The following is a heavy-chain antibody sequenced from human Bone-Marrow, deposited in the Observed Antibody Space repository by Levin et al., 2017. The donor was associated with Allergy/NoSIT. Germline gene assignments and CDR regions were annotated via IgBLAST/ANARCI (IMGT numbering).Heavy chain of an antibody. CDR3: ARDTAVAGMGFDP. D-gene: IGHD6-19*01. J-gene: IGHJ5*02. Sequence: KISCKASGGTFSSYTISWVRQAPGQGLEWMGRIIPILGIANYAQKFQGRVTITADKSTSTAYMELSSLGSEDTAVYYCARDTAVAGMGFDPWGQGTLVTVSS. CDR2: IIPILGIA. V-gene: IGHV1-69*04. CDR1: GGTFSSYT.